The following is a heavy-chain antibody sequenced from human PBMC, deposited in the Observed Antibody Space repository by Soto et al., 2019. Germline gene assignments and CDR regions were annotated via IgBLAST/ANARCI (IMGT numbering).Heavy chain of an antibody. CDR2: IDSGGST. J-gene: IGHJ6*02. CDR1: GFTVSSNY. CDR3: ARGPDFWSGPNGAYYYYGMDV. Sequence: GGSLRLSCAASGFTVSSNYMSWVRQAPGKGLEWVSVIDSGGSTYYADSVKGRFTISRDNSKNTLYLQMNSLRAEDTAVYYCARGPDFWSGPNGAYYYYGMDVWGQGTTVTVSS. V-gene: IGHV3-53*01. D-gene: IGHD3-3*01.